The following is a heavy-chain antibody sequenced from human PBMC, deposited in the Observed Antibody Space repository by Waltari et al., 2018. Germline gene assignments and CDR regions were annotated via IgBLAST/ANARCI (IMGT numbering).Heavy chain of an antibody. Sequence: QVQLQESGPGLVKPSQTLSLTCTVSGGSISSGDYYWSWIRQPPGKGLEWIGYIYYSGSTYYNPPLKSRVTISVDTSKNQFSLKLSSVTAADTAVYYCARDRPDVNARVYFDYWGQGTLVTVSS. CDR2: IYYSGST. V-gene: IGHV4-30-4*08. D-gene: IGHD2-2*01. J-gene: IGHJ4*02. CDR3: ARDRPDVNARVYFDY. CDR1: GGSISSGDYY.